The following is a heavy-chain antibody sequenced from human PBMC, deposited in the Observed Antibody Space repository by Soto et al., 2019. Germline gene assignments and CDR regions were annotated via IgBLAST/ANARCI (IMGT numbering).Heavy chain of an antibody. D-gene: IGHD3-16*02. CDR1: GFTFSSYA. V-gene: IGHV3-23*01. J-gene: IGHJ6*02. Sequence: GGALRLCCAASGFTFSSYAMAWVRQAPGKGLEWVSGITASGGATYYADSVKGRFTISRDNSKNTLFLQMNSLRAEDTAVYYCAKERVGLRLGELSYMDVWGQGTTVTVSS. CDR2: ITASGGAT. CDR3: AKERVGLRLGELSYMDV.